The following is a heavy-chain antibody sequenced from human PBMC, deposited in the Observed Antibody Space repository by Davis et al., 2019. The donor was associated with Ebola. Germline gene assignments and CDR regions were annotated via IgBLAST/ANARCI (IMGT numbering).Heavy chain of an antibody. D-gene: IGHD3-9*01. V-gene: IGHV4-59*12. CDR1: GGSISSYY. CDR3: ARRAWGLRYFEHKGGWFDP. CDR2: IYYSGST. Sequence: SETLSLTCTVSGGSISSYYWSWIRQPPGKGLEWIGYIYYSGSTNYNPSLKSRVTISVDTSKNQFSLKLSSVTAADTAVYYCARRAWGLRYFEHKGGWFDPWGQGTLVTVSS. J-gene: IGHJ5*02.